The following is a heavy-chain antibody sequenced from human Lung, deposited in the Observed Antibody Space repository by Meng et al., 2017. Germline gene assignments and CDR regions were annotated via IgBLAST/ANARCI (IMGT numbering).Heavy chain of an antibody. CDR1: GGSFSDYY. CDR3: ARGPTTMAHDFDY. D-gene: IGHD4-11*01. Sequence: QVRLTQAAAGLLKPSDTVSPPCVVSGGSFSDYYWSLIRQPPGKGLEWIGEINHSGSTNYNPSLESRATISVDTSQNNLSLKLSSVTAADSAVYYCARGPTTMAHDFDYWGQGTLVTVSS. CDR2: INHSGST. V-gene: IGHV4-34*01. J-gene: IGHJ4*02.